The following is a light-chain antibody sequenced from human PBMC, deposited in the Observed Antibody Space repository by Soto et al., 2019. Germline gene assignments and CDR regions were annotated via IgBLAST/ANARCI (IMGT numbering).Light chain of an antibody. V-gene: IGLV2-14*01. CDR3: SSYTSSSTLAV. CDR2: DVS. CDR1: SSDVGGYNY. Sequence: QSVLTQPASVSGSPGQSITISCTGTSSDVGGYNYVSWYQQHPGKAPKLMIYDVSNRPSGVSNRFSGSKSGNTASLTISGLQAEDEADYYCSSYTSSSTLAVFGNGTKVPVL. J-gene: IGLJ1*01.